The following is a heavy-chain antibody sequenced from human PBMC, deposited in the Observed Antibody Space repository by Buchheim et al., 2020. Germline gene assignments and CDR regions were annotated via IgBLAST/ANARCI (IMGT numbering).Heavy chain of an antibody. CDR1: GFTFSVYA. Sequence: EVQLLESGGGWIQPGRSLRLSCAASGFTFSVYAMTWVRQAPGKGLERVSAIRGNGGSIYYADSVKGRFTISRDNSRNILFLQMNSLRAEDTAVYYCAKSPRWELLDDWGQGAL. J-gene: IGHJ4*02. V-gene: IGHV3-23*01. CDR2: IRGNGGSI. CDR3: AKSPRWELLDD. D-gene: IGHD1-26*01.